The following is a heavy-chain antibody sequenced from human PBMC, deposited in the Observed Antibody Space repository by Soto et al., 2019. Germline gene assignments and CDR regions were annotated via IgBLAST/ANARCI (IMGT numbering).Heavy chain of an antibody. V-gene: IGHV4-30-2*01. Sequence: QLQLQESGSGLVKPSQTLSLTCAVSGGSISSGGYSWSWIRQPPGKGLEWIGYIYHSGRIYYNPSLKRRVTISVDRSKNQFSLKLSSVTGADTAVYYCARGGVDYYDSSGYYFSPYYFDYWGQGTLVTVSS. CDR1: GGSISSGGYS. CDR2: IYHSGRI. J-gene: IGHJ4*02. CDR3: ARGGVDYYDSSGYYFSPYYFDY. D-gene: IGHD3-22*01.